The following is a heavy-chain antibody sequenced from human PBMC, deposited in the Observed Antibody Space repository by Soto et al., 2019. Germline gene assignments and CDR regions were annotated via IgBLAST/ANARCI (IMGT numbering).Heavy chain of an antibody. Sequence: ASVKVSCKASGGTFSSYAISWVRQAPGQGLEWMGGIIPIFGTANHAQKFQGRVTITADESTSTAYMELSSLRSEDTAVYYCASLSITVFGVVTRGMDVWGQGTTVTVSS. J-gene: IGHJ6*02. CDR1: GGTFSSYA. D-gene: IGHD3-3*01. CDR2: IIPIFGTA. CDR3: ASLSITVFGVVTRGMDV. V-gene: IGHV1-69*13.